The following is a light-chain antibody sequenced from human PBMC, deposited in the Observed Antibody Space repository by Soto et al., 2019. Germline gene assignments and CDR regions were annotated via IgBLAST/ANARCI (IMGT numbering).Light chain of an antibody. V-gene: IGKV1-27*01. CDR2: TAS. J-gene: IGKJ1*01. Sequence: DIQMTQSPSSLSASVGDSVTITCRASQSISNYLAWYQQKPGKVPKLLIYTASTLQSGVPSRFSGSGSGTDFTLTISSLQPEDVATYYCQEYNGAPQTFGQGTKVAIK. CDR1: QSISNY. CDR3: QEYNGAPQT.